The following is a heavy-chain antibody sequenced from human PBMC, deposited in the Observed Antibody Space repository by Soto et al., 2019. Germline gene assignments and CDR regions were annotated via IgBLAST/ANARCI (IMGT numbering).Heavy chain of an antibody. J-gene: IGHJ4*02. CDR2: IDTSGST. V-gene: IGHV4-4*07. Sequence: SETLSLTCTVSGGSISSYYWSWIRQPAGKGLEWIGRIDTSGSTNYNPSLKSRVTMSVDASKNQFSLKLSSVTAADTAVYYCARGGTRWTFRGGFDYWGQGPLVTVS. CDR3: ARGGTRWTFRGGFDY. D-gene: IGHD3-16*01. CDR1: GGSISSYY.